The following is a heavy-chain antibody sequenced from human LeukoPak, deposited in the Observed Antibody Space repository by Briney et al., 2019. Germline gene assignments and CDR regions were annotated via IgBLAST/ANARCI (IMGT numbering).Heavy chain of an antibody. J-gene: IGHJ4*02. V-gene: IGHV3-7*01. CDR1: GFSFSTYW. CDR3: ARDPGSSSFDL. CDR2: INQDASVR. Sequence: GSVRLSCAASGFSFSTYWMSWVRQTPEKGLEFVANINQDASVRNYMDSLKGRCTISRDNAKKSVYLEINSLRADDTAVYYCARDPGSSSFDLWGQGALVTVSS. D-gene: IGHD6-13*01.